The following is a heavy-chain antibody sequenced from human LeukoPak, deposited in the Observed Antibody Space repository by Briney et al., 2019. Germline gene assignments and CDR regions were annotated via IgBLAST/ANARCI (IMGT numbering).Heavy chain of an antibody. CDR2: ISSSGSTI. V-gene: IGHV3-48*03. J-gene: IGHJ4*02. CDR3: ANSGLNRFEY. Sequence: PGGSLRLSWAASGFTFSSYEMNWVRQAPGKGLEWVSYISSSGSTIYYADSVKGRFTISRDNAKNSLYLQVNSLRADDTAVYYCANSGLNRFEYWGQGTLVTVSS. CDR1: GFTFSSYE. D-gene: IGHD2-15*01.